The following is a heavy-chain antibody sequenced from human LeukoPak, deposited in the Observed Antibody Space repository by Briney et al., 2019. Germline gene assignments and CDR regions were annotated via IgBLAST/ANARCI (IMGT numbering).Heavy chain of an antibody. J-gene: IGHJ4*02. CDR1: GYSFTNFW. CDR3: ARRGWASGYFEF. V-gene: IGHV5-51*01. CDR2: IYPGDSDT. Sequence: GESLKISCRGSGYSFTNFWIGWVRHMPGKGLEWMGIIYPGDSDTRYAPSFQGQVTISADKSISTAYLQWSSLKASDTAMYYCARRGWASGYFEFWGQGTLVTVSS. D-gene: IGHD1-26*01.